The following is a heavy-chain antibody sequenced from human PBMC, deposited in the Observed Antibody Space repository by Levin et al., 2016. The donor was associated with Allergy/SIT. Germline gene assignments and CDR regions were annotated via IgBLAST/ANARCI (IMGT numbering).Heavy chain of an antibody. J-gene: IGHJ4*02. V-gene: IGHV3-23*01. CDR3: ATDGLQLERRPFYFDS. D-gene: IGHD1-1*01. CDR2: ISASGDT. Sequence: GESLKISCAASGFNFNNYAMSWVRQAPGKGLEWVSGISASGDTDYADFVKGRFTISRDNSKSTLFLQMDSLGVEDTAVYYCATDGLQLERRPFYFDSWGQGILVAVSS. CDR1: GFNFNNYA.